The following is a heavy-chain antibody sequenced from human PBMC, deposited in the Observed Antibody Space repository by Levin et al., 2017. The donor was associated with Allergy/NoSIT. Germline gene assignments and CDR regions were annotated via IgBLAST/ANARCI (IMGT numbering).Heavy chain of an antibody. J-gene: IGHJ5*02. V-gene: IGHV3-23*01. CDR3: AKGDILTAYWGNWFDP. CDR2: IDGSGGSA. CDR1: GFTFTSYA. Sequence: GESLKISCAASGFTFTSYAMNYVRQAPGKGLEWVSGIDGSGGSAYYADSVKGRFTISRDNSKNTLYLQMNSLRAEDTAVYYCAKGDILTAYWGNWFDPWGQGTLVTVSS. D-gene: IGHD3-9*01.